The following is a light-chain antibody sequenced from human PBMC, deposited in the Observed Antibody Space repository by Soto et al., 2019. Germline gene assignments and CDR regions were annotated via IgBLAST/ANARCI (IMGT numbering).Light chain of an antibody. CDR1: QSVLYSSDNKNY. CDR3: QQYYPTRS. Sequence: DIVMTQSPDSLAVSLGERATINCKSSQSVLYSSDNKNYLAWYQQKPGQPPKLLIYWASTRDSGVPDRFSGSGSGADFTLTISNLQAEDVAVYYCQQYYPTRSFGGGTKVEIK. V-gene: IGKV4-1*01. J-gene: IGKJ4*01. CDR2: WAS.